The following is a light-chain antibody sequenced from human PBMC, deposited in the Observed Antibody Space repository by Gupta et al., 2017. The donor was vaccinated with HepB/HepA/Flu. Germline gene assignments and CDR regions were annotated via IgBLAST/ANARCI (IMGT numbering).Light chain of an antibody. J-gene: IGKJ2*01. Sequence: ELVMTQSPATLSVSPGERATLSCRASQRVSSNLAWYQQKPGQAPWLLIYAATTRATGIPARFSGSGSGTELTLTISSRQLEDFAVYYSQQYNNWPQHTFGQGTKLEIK. CDR1: QRVSSN. CDR2: AAT. CDR3: QQYNNWPQHT. V-gene: IGKV3-15*01.